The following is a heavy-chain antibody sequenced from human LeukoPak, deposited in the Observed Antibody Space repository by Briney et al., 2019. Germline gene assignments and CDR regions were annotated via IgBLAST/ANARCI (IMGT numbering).Heavy chain of an antibody. CDR3: EWLLSPRDFGY. J-gene: IGHJ4*02. D-gene: IGHD3-3*01. Sequence: GGSLRLSCAASGFTFSSYAMSWVRQAPGKGLEWVSAISGSGGSTYYADSVKGRFTISRDIPKNTLYLQMTSLSYVRDKFRFLEWLLSPRDFGYWGQGTLVTVSP. CDR2: ISGSGGST. CDR1: GFTFSSYA. V-gene: IGHV3-23*01.